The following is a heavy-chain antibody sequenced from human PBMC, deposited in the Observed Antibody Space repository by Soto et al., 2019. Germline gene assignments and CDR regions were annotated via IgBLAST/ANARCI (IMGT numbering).Heavy chain of an antibody. Sequence: QLPLQESGPGLVAPSETLSLTCTVSGGSISGTNEYWGWTRQPPGKGLEWIASIHYDGRTYYTPSLRSRLTISADASKNHFSLKLSSVTAADTAVYYCARTYFGSGSYSYWGQGTLVIVSS. D-gene: IGHD3-10*01. CDR2: IHYDGRT. J-gene: IGHJ1*01. V-gene: IGHV4-39*02. CDR1: GGSISGTNEY. CDR3: ARTYFGSGSYSY.